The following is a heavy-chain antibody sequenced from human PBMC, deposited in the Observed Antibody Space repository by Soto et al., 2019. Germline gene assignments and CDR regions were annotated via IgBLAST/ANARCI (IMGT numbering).Heavy chain of an antibody. Sequence: ASVKVSCKASGYSFTSYGISWVRQAPGQGLEWMGWISAYNGNTNYEQKLQGRVTMTTDTSTSTAYTELRSLRSDDTAVYYCARVRCSSTSCYFGEDYYNYGLDFWGQGTTVTVSS. J-gene: IGHJ6*02. D-gene: IGHD2-2*01. CDR2: ISAYNGNT. CDR1: GYSFTSYG. V-gene: IGHV1-18*04. CDR3: ARVRCSSTSCYFGEDYYNYGLDF.